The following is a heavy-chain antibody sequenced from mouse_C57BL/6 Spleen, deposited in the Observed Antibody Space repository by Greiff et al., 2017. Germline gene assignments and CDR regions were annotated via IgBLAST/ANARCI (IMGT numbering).Heavy chain of an antibody. CDR1: GFTFSDSG. J-gene: IGHJ3*01. CDR2: ISSGSSTI. Sequence: EVQLVESGGGLVKPGGSLKLSCAASGFTFSDSGMHWVRQAPEKGLEWVAYISSGSSTIYYAETVKGRFTISRDNAKSTLFLQMTSLGSEDTAMYYCARGRAGFAYWGQGTLVTVSA. CDR3: ARGRAGFAY. D-gene: IGHD3-1*01. V-gene: IGHV5-17*01.